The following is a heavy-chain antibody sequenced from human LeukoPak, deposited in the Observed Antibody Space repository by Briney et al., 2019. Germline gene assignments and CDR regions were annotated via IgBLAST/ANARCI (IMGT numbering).Heavy chain of an antibody. CDR1: GFTFSSYG. J-gene: IGHJ4*02. D-gene: IGHD6-13*01. CDR2: IRYDGTNQ. CDR3: AKDQGAAVIDF. Sequence: GGSLRLSCAASGFTFSSYGMHWVRQAPGKGLEWVAFIRYDGTNQYYADSLKGRFSIARDNSEKMLYLQMVSLRPEDTGLYYCAKDQGAAVIDFWGQGTLVTVSS. V-gene: IGHV3-30*02.